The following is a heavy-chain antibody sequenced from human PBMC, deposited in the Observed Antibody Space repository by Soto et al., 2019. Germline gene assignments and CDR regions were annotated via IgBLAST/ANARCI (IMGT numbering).Heavy chain of an antibody. D-gene: IGHD5-18*01. J-gene: IGHJ4*02. V-gene: IGHV1-18*01. CDR1: GYTFTSYG. Sequence: ASVKVSCKASGYTFTSYGISWVRQAPGQGLEWMGWISAYNGNTSYAQKFQDRVTMTTGTSTSTAYMELSSLRSDDTAVYYCATDVDTAMVRVYWGKGTLVTVSS. CDR2: ISAYNGNT. CDR3: ATDVDTAMVRVY.